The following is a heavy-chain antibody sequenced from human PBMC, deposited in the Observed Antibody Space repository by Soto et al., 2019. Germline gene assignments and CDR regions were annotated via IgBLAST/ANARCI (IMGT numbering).Heavy chain of an antibody. CDR1: GYTFTSYD. CDR3: ARGRIIVAGGFDP. D-gene: IGHD6-19*01. CDR2: MNPSTGNT. Sequence: QVQLVQSGAEVKKPGASVKVSCKASGYTFTSYDIIWVRQATGQGLEWMGWMNPSTGNTDSAEKFQGRLTMTRNTSISTVYMELSSLSFEDTAVYYCARGRIIVAGGFDPWGQGTLVTLSS. V-gene: IGHV1-8*01. J-gene: IGHJ5*02.